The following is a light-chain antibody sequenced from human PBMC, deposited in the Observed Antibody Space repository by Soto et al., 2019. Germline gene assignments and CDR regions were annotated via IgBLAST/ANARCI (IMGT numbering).Light chain of an antibody. CDR3: SSYAGSLLPVA. CDR1: SSDVGGYDF. Sequence: QSVLTQPPSASGSPGQSVTISCTGASSDVGGYDFVSWYQQHPGTAPKLMIYGNTNRPSGVPDRFSGSKSGNSASLAISGLQADDEADYYCSSYAGSLLPVAFGGGTKLTVL. V-gene: IGLV2-8*01. J-gene: IGLJ2*01. CDR2: GNT.